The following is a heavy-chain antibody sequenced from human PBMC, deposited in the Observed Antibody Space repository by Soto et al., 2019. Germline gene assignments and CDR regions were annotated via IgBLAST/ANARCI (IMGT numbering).Heavy chain of an antibody. D-gene: IGHD3-10*01. CDR2: IIPNIGKA. V-gene: IGHV1-69*13. CDR1: GYTFTSYG. CDR3: ARDMVRGAPYYYYGMDV. Sequence: SVKVSCKASGYTFTSYGISWVRQAPGQGLEWMGGIIPNIGKANYAQKFQGRVTITADASTSTAYMELSSLRSEDTAVYYCARDMVRGAPYYYYGMDVWGQGTTVTVSS. J-gene: IGHJ6*02.